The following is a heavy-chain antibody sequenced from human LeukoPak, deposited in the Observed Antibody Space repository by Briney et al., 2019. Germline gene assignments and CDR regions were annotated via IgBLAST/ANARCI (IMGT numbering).Heavy chain of an antibody. D-gene: IGHD4-17*01. CDR1: GGSFSGYY. CDR3: ARMDYGPYYYYGMDV. V-gene: IGHV4-34*01. CDR2: INHSGST. Sequence: SETLSLTCAVYGGSFSGYYWSWVRQPPGKGREWIGEINHSGSTNYNPSLKSRVTISVDTSKNQFSLKLSSVTAADTAVYYCARMDYGPYYYYGMDVWGKGTTVTVSS. J-gene: IGHJ6*04.